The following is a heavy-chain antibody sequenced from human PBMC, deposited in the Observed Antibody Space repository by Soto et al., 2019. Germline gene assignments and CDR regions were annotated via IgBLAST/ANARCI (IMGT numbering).Heavy chain of an antibody. CDR2: ISAYNGNT. Sequence: GASVKVSCKASGYTFTSYGISWVRQAPGQGLEWMGWISAYNGNTNYAQKLQGRVTMTTDTSTSTAYMELRSLRSDDTAVYYCARDDCQTTVPPDVFDIWGQGTMVTGSS. CDR3: ARDDCQTTVPPDVFDI. J-gene: IGHJ3*02. D-gene: IGHD4-4*01. V-gene: IGHV1-18*04. CDR1: GYTFTSYG.